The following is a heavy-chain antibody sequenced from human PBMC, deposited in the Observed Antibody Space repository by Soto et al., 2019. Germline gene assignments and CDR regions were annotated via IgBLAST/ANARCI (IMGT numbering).Heavy chain of an antibody. V-gene: IGHV4-59*01. CDR1: GGSISGYY. Sequence: QVQLQESGPGLVRPSETLSLTCTVSGGSISGYYWSWIRQPPGKGLEWIGYIYDSGTTSYNPSLNRRVTMSVDTSKDQFALKVNSVTAADAAVYYCARESYYGSGATVVAYWGQGTLVTVSS. CDR3: ARESYYGSGATVVAY. J-gene: IGHJ4*02. D-gene: IGHD3-10*01. CDR2: IYDSGTT.